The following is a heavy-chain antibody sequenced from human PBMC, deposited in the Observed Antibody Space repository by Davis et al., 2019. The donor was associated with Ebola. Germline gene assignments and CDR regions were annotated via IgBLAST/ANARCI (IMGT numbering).Heavy chain of an antibody. D-gene: IGHD2-2*01. CDR1: GGSISSYY. Sequence: SETLSLTCTVSGGSISSYYWSWIRQPPGKGLEWIGYIYYSGSTNYNPSLKSRVTISVDTSKNQFSLKLSSVTAADTAVYYCARAEDVVVAFDYWGQGTLVTVSS. V-gene: IGHV4-59*12. J-gene: IGHJ4*02. CDR2: IYYSGST. CDR3: ARAEDVVVAFDY.